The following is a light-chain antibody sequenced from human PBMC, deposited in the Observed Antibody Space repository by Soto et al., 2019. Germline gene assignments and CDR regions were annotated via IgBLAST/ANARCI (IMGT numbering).Light chain of an antibody. V-gene: IGLV1-44*01. J-gene: IGLJ3*02. CDR1: SSNIGSKT. Sequence: QSVLTQPPSASGTPGQRVTISCSGGSSNIGSKTINWYQQFPGTAPKLLIYSNNQRPSGVPDRFSGSKSGNTASLTISGLQAEDEADYYCSSYTSSSTQVFGGGTKLTVL. CDR2: SNN. CDR3: SSYTSSSTQV.